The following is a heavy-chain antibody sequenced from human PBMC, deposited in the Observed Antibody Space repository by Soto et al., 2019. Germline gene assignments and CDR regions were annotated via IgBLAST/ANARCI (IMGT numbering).Heavy chain of an antibody. V-gene: IGHV4-31*03. D-gene: IGHD1-7*01. CDR3: ARSKSGLSDWNYALFDY. CDR2: IYYSGST. Sequence: QVQLQESGPGLVKPSQTLSLTCTVSGGSISSGGYYWSWIRQHPGKGLAWIGYIYYSGSTYYNPSLKSRVTISVDTSKNQFSLKLSSVTAADTAVYYCARSKSGLSDWNYALFDYWGQGTLVTVSS. J-gene: IGHJ4*02. CDR1: GGSISSGGYY.